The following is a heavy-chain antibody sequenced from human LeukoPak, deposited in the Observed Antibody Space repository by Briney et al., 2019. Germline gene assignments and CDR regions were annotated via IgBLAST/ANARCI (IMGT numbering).Heavy chain of an antibody. Sequence: GASVKVSCKASGYTFTDYYIHWVRQAPGQGLEWMGWINPNSGDTKYAQKFQGRVTMTRDTSISTAYMELSRLRSDDTAVYYCARGRADYGDYDVGGYYYYYYMDVWGKGTTVTVSS. J-gene: IGHJ6*03. D-gene: IGHD4-17*01. CDR3: ARGRADYGDYDVGGYYYYYYMDV. V-gene: IGHV1-2*02. CDR2: INPNSGDT. CDR1: GYTFTDYY.